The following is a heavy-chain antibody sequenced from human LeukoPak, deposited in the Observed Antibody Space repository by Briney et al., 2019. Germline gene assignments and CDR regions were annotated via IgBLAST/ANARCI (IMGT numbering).Heavy chain of an antibody. J-gene: IGHJ4*02. D-gene: IGHD4-4*01. CDR1: GGTFSSYA. CDR3: ATSLRTYYSSDVGGY. Sequence: SVKVSCKASGGTFSSYAISWVRQAPGQGLEWMGRIIPILGIANYAQKFQGRVTITADKSTSTAYMELSSLRSEDTAMYYCATSLRTYYSSDVGGYWGQGTLVTVSS. V-gene: IGHV1-69*04. CDR2: IIPILGIA.